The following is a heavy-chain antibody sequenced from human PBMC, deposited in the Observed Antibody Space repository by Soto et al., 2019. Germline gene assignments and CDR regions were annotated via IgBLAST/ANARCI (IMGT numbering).Heavy chain of an antibody. J-gene: IGHJ6*02. CDR2: TSSSSSYI. CDR3: ARAGPNWGMDV. CDR1: GFTFSSYS. V-gene: IGHV3-21*01. D-gene: IGHD7-27*01. Sequence: KPVGSLRLSCAASGFTFSSYSMNWVRQAPGKGLEWVSSTSSSSSYIYYADSVKGRFTISRDNAENSLYLQMNSLRAEDTAVYYCARAGPNWGMDVWGQGTTVTVSS.